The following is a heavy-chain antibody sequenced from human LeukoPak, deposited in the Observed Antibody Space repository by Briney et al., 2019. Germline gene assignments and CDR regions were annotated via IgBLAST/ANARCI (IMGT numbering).Heavy chain of an antibody. CDR2: IYHSGST. CDR3: ARSRFLEWLVHDAFDI. J-gene: IGHJ3*02. D-gene: IGHD3-3*01. CDR1: GYSISSGYY. Sequence: SETLSLTCTVSGYSISSGYYWGWIRQPPGKVLEWIGSIYHSGSTYYNPSLKSRVTISVDTSKNQSSLKLSSVTAADTAVYYCARSRFLEWLVHDAFDIWGQGTMVTVSS. V-gene: IGHV4-38-2*02.